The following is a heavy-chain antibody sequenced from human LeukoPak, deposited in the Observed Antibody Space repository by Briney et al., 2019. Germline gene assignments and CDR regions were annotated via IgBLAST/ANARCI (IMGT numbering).Heavy chain of an antibody. D-gene: IGHD6-13*01. CDR3: ARHVRYSSSPYYFDF. CDR1: GGSFSSYY. V-gene: IGHV4-59*08. CDR2: ISYSGTS. J-gene: IGHJ4*02. Sequence: SETLSLTCAVSGGSFSSYYWSWIRQPPGKGLDWIGYISYSGTSNYNPSLKSRVTISVDTSQNQFSLKLSSVTAADTAVYYCARHVRYSSSPYYFDFWGQGILVTVPS.